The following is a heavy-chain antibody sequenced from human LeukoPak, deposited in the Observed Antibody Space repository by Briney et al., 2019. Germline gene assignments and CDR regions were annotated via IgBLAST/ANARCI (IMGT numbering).Heavy chain of an antibody. CDR3: ARLGCSSASCYPGN. V-gene: IGHV4-34*01. D-gene: IGHD2-2*01. CDR1: GGSFSGYY. Sequence: PSETLSLTCAVYGGSFSGYYWSWIRQPPGKGLEWVGEINHSGSTNYNPSLKSRVTISVDTSKNQVSLKLSSVTAADTAVYYCARLGCSSASCYPGNWGQGTLVTVSS. CDR2: INHSGST. J-gene: IGHJ4*02.